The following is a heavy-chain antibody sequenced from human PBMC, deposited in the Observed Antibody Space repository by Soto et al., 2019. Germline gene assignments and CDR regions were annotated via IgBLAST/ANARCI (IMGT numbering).Heavy chain of an antibody. CDR2: ISYDGSNK. V-gene: IGHV3-30-3*01. J-gene: IGHJ4*02. D-gene: IGHD3-22*01. CDR1: GFTFSSYA. CDR3: ARDGSSGYYRLPFDY. Sequence: PGGSLRLSCAASGFTFSSYAMHWVRQAPGKGLEWVAVISYDGSNKYYADSVKGRFTISRGNSKNTLYLQMNSLRAEDTAVYYCARDGSSGYYRLPFDYWGQGTLVTVSS.